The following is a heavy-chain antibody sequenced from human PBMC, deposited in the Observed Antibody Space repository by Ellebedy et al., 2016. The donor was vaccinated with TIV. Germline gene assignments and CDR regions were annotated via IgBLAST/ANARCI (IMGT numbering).Heavy chain of an antibody. CDR1: GFTFSSYA. J-gene: IGHJ6*02. V-gene: IGHV3-30-3*01. CDR2: ISYDGSNK. CDR3: ARDSRILLTVYDIGRNGGGMDV. Sequence: GESLKISCAASGFTFSSYAMHWVRQAPGKGLEWVAVISYDGSNKYYADSVKGRFTISRDNSKNTLYLQLNSLRAEDTAVYYCARDSRILLTVYDIGRNGGGMDVWGQGTTVTVSS. D-gene: IGHD2-8*01.